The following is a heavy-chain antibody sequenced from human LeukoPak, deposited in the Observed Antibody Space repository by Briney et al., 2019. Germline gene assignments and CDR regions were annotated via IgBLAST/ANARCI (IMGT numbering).Heavy chain of an antibody. CDR1: GFTFSSYA. CDR2: ISGSGGST. CDR3: AKDLPSVNYDFCSGYYDY. Sequence: GESLRLSCAASGFTFSSYAMNWVRQAPRQGLELVSAISGSGGSTYYADSAKGRFTISTDNHKNTLYLKMNSLRAEDTAVYYCAKDLPSVNYDFCSGYYDYWGQGTLVTVSS. J-gene: IGHJ4*02. D-gene: IGHD3-3*01. V-gene: IGHV3-23*01.